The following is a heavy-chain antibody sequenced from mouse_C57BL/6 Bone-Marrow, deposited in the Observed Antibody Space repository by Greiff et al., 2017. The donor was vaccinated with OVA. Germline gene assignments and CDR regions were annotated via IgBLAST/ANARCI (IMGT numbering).Heavy chain of an antibody. V-gene: IGHV14-4*01. Sequence: VHVKQSGAELVRPGASVKLSCTASGFNIKDDYMHWVKQRPEQGLEWIGWIDPENGDTEYASKFQGQATITADTSSNHAYLQLSSLTSEDTAVYYCTTRYYYGSSYDWYFDVWGTGTTVTVSS. CDR2: IDPENGDT. D-gene: IGHD1-1*01. J-gene: IGHJ1*03. CDR3: TTRYYYGSSYDWYFDV. CDR1: GFNIKDDY.